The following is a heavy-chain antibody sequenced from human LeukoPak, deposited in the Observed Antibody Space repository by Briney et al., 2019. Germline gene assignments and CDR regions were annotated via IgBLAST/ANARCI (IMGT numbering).Heavy chain of an antibody. Sequence: ASVKVSCKASGYTFTSYYMHWVRQAPGQGLEWMGIINPSGGSTSYAQKFQGRVTMTRDTSTSTVYMELSSLRSEDTAVYYCAKDHDRATMVRGVIISPFDYWGQGTLVTVSS. CDR2: INPSGGST. CDR3: AKDHDRATMVRGVIISPFDY. D-gene: IGHD3-10*01. V-gene: IGHV1-46*01. J-gene: IGHJ4*02. CDR1: GYTFTSYY.